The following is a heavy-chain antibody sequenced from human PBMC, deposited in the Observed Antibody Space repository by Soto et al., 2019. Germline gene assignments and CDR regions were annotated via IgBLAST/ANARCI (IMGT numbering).Heavy chain of an antibody. CDR1: GGSISSSSYY. V-gene: IGHV4-39*01. CDR2: IYYSGST. CDR3: AGSSRDGYLFDY. Sequence: GTLSLTCTVSGGSISSSSYYWGWIRQPPGKGLEWIGSIYYSGSTYYNPSLKSRVTISVDTSKNQFSLKLSSVTAADTAVYYCAGSSRDGYLFDYWGQGTLVTVSS. J-gene: IGHJ4*02. D-gene: IGHD5-12*01.